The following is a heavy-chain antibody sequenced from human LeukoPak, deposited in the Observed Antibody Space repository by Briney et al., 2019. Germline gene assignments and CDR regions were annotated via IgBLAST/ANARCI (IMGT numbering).Heavy chain of an antibody. Sequence: PGGSLRLSCAASGFTFSSYAMSWVRQAPGKGLEWVSAISGSGGSTYYADSVKGRFTISRDNAKNSLYLQMNSLRAEDTAVYYCARSEGDAAAEDYWGQGTLVTVSS. CDR2: ISGSGGST. CDR3: ARSEGDAAAEDY. V-gene: IGHV3-23*01. CDR1: GFTFSSYA. D-gene: IGHD6-13*01. J-gene: IGHJ4*02.